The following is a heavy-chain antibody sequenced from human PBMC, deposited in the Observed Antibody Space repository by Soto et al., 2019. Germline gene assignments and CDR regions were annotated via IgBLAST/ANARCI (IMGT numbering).Heavy chain of an antibody. CDR3: AREVAGCGGDDFDQYYGMDV. CDR1: GESVSSNSAA. J-gene: IGHJ6*02. D-gene: IGHD5-12*01. V-gene: IGHV6-1*01. CDR2: TYYRSKWYN. Sequence: SQTLSLTCGISGESVSSNSAAWNWIRQSPSRGLEWLGRTYYRSKWYNDYALSVKSRITLNPDTSKNKFSLQLNSVTPEDTAVYYCAREVAGCGGDDFDQYYGMDVWGQGTTVTVSS.